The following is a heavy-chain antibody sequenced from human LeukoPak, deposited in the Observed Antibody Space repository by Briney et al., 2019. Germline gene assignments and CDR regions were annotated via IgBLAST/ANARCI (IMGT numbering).Heavy chain of an antibody. Sequence: GGSLRLSCAASGFIFDDYAMHWVRQAPGKGLEWVSSISSSSSYIYYADSVKGRFTISRDNAKNSLYLQMNSLRAEDTAVYYCASFETFEDDWGQGTLVTVSS. D-gene: IGHD3-9*01. CDR1: GFIFDDYA. CDR2: ISSSSSYI. V-gene: IGHV3-21*01. CDR3: ASFETFEDD. J-gene: IGHJ4*02.